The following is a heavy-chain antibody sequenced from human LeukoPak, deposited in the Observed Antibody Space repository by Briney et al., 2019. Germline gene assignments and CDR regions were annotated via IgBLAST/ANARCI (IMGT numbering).Heavy chain of an antibody. CDR3: AKGPRIAAAARYFDY. Sequence: GGSLRLSCAASGFTFSSYAMSWVRQAPGKGLEGVSAISGSGGSTYYADSVKGRFTISRDNSKNTLYLQMNSLRAEDTAVYYCAKGPRIAAAARYFDYWGQGTLVTVSS. CDR2: ISGSGGST. J-gene: IGHJ4*02. D-gene: IGHD6-13*01. V-gene: IGHV3-23*01. CDR1: GFTFSSYA.